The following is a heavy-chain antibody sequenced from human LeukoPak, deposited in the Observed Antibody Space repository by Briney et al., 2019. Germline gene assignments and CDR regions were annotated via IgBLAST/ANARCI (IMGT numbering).Heavy chain of an antibody. V-gene: IGHV1-18*01. D-gene: IGHD2-2*01. Sequence: VASVRVSCKASGYTFIIYGISWVRQAPGQGLEWMGWIFTYTGNTDYAQKFQDRVIMTTNTSTTTAYLELRSLRSDDTAVYYCVRERRYCSGTRCRGENWFDPWGQGTLVTVSS. CDR2: IFTYTGNT. CDR3: VRERRYCSGTRCRGENWFDP. J-gene: IGHJ5*02. CDR1: GYTFIIYG.